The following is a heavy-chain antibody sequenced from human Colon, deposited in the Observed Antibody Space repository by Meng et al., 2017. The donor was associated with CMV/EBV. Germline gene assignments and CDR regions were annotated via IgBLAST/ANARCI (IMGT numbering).Heavy chain of an antibody. CDR3: GRNARLLGGNDV. J-gene: IGHJ6*02. Sequence: GESLKISCAASGFTVSTSYMSWVRQALGKGLEWVALIYSGGPTVHADSVKGRFTISRDNSKNILFLQMDSLTSEDTAVYFCGRNARLLGGNDVWGQGTKVTVSS. CDR1: GFTVSTSY. D-gene: IGHD3-3*01. V-gene: IGHV3-66*02. CDR2: IYSGGPT.